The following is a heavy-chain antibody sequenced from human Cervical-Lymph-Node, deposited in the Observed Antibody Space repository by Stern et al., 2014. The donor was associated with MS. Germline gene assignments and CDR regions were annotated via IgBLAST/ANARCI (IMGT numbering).Heavy chain of an antibody. D-gene: IGHD3-22*01. V-gene: IGHV3-74*02. CDR1: GITFSNYW. CDR3: ARRHDSGGFFGS. J-gene: IGHJ4*02. Sequence: EVQLVESGGGLVQPGGSLRLSCAASGITFSNYWMHWVRQAPGKGLVWVSRMNNDGSSTNYADSVKGRFTISRDNAKNTLYLQMNTLTAEDTAVYYCARRHDSGGFFGSWGQGTLVTVSS. CDR2: MNNDGSST.